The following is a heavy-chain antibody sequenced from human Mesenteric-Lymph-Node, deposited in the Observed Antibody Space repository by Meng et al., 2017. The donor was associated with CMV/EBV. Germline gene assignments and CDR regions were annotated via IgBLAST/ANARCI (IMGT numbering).Heavy chain of an antibody. CDR1: GSTSSTYA. CDR2: ISTTGGKT. V-gene: IGHV3-23*01. J-gene: IGHJ4*02. CDR3: AKDSFGLWFGASDY. Sequence: GESLKISCGTSGSTSSTYAMNWVRQAPGKGLEWVSAISTTGGKTYYADSVKGHFTVSRDNPKNTLYLQMNSLRAEDTAVYYCAKDSFGLWFGASDYWGQGTLVTVSS. D-gene: IGHD3-10*01.